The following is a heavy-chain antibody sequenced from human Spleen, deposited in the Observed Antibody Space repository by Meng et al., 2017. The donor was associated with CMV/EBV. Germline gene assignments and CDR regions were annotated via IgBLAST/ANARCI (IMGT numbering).Heavy chain of an antibody. CDR2: ISPHSDDT. V-gene: IGHV1-2*02. CDR1: GYRFTGHS. D-gene: IGHD5-24*01. CDR3: AREDRDGYNLDR. Sequence: CRDSGYRFTGHSIHWVRQAPGQGLEWMGWISPHSDDTDYAQSFQGRVTMTRDTSISTAYMELSRLNSDDTAVYYCAREDRDGYNLDRWGQGTLVTVSS. J-gene: IGHJ5*02.